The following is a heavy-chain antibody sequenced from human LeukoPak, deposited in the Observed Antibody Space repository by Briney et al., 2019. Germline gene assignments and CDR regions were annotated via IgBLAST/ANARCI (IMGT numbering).Heavy chain of an antibody. CDR2: IYPGDSDT. J-gene: IGHJ4*02. V-gene: IGHV5-51*01. D-gene: IGHD2-2*02. Sequence: GESLKISCKGSGYSFTSYWIGWVRQMPGKGLEWMGIIYPGDSDTRYSPSFQGQVTISADKSISTAYLQWSSLKASDTAMYCCARHESYTWTHFDYWGQGTLVTVSS. CDR1: GYSFTSYW. CDR3: ARHESYTWTHFDY.